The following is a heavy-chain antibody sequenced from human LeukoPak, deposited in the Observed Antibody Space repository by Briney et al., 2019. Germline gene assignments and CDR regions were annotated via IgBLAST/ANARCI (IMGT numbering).Heavy chain of an antibody. CDR3: AKDLVTWASGNWYFDL. Sequence: PGGTLRLSCAASGFTFRSYGMSWVRQAPGKGLQWVSTMSATGSDIHHADSVKGRFTISRDNSKNTLYLLMNSLGAEDTAVYYCAKDLVTWASGNWYFDLWGRGTLVTVSS. CDR1: GFTFRSYG. CDR2: MSATGSDI. D-gene: IGHD2-21*02. J-gene: IGHJ2*01. V-gene: IGHV3-23*01.